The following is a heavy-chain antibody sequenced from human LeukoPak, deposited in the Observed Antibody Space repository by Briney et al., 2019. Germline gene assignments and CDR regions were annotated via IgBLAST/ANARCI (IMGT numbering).Heavy chain of an antibody. D-gene: IGHD6-13*01. CDR1: GYTFTGYY. CDR3: ARGGYSSSWYPGGVDY. CDR2: INPNSGGT. V-gene: IGHV1-2*02. J-gene: IGHJ4*02. Sequence: ASVKVSCKASGYTFTGYYMHWVRQAPGQGLEWMGWINPNSGGTNHAQKFQGRVTMTRDTSISTAYMELSRLRSDDTAVYYCARGGYSSSWYPGGVDYWGQGTLVTVSS.